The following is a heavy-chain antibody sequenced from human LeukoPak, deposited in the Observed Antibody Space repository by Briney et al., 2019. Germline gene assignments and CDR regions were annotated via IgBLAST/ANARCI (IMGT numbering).Heavy chain of an antibody. J-gene: IGHJ4*02. D-gene: IGHD5-12*01. Sequence: PGGSLRLSCAASGFTFSSYAMHWVRQAPGKGLEWVSYISSSGSTIYYADSVKGRFTISRDNAKNSLYLQMNSLRAEDTAVYYCARGGTLYSGYFDYWGQGTLVTVSS. CDR3: ARGGTLYSGYFDY. V-gene: IGHV3-48*04. CDR1: GFTFSSYA. CDR2: ISSSGSTI.